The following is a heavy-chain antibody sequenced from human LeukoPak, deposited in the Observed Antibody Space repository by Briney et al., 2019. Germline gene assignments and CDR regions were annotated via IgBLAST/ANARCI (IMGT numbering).Heavy chain of an antibody. CDR2: INPSGGST. CDR3: ARERSGRWLQSDPFDP. V-gene: IGHV1-46*01. Sequence: GASVKVSCKASGYTFTSYYMHWVRQAPGQGLEWMGIINPSGGSTTYAQKFQGRVTMTRDTTTSTVDMELSSLRSEDTAVYYCARERSGRWLQSDPFDPWGQGTLVTVSS. CDR1: GYTFTSYY. D-gene: IGHD5-24*01. J-gene: IGHJ5*02.